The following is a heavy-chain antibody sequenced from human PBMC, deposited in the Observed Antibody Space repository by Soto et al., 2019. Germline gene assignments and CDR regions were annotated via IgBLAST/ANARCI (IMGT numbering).Heavy chain of an antibody. CDR3: ARDLGYQTLDY. CDR2: IKQDGSEK. V-gene: IGHV3-7*01. Sequence: EVHLVESGGGLVQPGGPLRLSCAASGLTFSSSWMSWARQAPGKGLEWVANIKQDGSEKYYLDSVKGRFTISRDNAKNSLYLQMNSLRAEDTAVYYCARDLGYQTLDYWGQGTLVTVSS. D-gene: IGHD6-25*01. J-gene: IGHJ4*02. CDR1: GLTFSSSW.